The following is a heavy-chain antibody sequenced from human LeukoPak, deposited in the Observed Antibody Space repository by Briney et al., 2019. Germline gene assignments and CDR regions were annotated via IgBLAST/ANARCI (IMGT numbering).Heavy chain of an antibody. V-gene: IGHV3-48*04. CDR1: GFTFSSYS. J-gene: IGHJ6*03. Sequence: GGSLRLSCAASGFTFSSYSMNWVRQAPGKGLEWVSYSSSSSSTIYYADSVKGRFTISRDNAKNSLYLQMNSLRAEDTAAYYCARDPGGSYSYYYYYYMDVWGKGTTVTVSS. CDR2: SSSSSSTI. D-gene: IGHD1-26*01. CDR3: ARDPGGSYSYYYYYYMDV.